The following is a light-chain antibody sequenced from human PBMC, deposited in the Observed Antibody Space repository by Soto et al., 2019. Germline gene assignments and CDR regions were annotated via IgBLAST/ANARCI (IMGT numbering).Light chain of an antibody. CDR3: QQYNSYSAT. J-gene: IGKJ1*01. Sequence: DIQMTQSPSTLSASVGYRVTITCGASQSISSWLAWYQQKPGKAPKLLIYKASSLESGVPSRFSGSGSGTEFTLTISSLQPDDFETYYCQQYNSYSATFGQGTTVDIK. CDR2: KAS. V-gene: IGKV1-5*03. CDR1: QSISSW.